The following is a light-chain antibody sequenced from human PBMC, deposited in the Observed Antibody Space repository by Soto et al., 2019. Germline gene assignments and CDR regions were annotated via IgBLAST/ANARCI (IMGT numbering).Light chain of an antibody. CDR1: SSNIGAGYD. V-gene: IGLV1-40*01. CDR3: AAWDDSLSGPL. J-gene: IGLJ2*01. Sequence: QSVLTQPPSVSGAPGQRVTISCTGSSSNIGAGYDVHWYQQLPGTAPKLLIYGNTNRPSGVPDRFSGSRSGTSASLAITGLQAEDDGDYYCAAWDDSLSGPLFGGGTKVNVL. CDR2: GNT.